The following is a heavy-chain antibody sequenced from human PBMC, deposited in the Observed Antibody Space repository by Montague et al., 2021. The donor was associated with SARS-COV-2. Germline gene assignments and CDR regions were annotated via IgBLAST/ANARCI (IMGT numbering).Heavy chain of an antibody. CDR2: IYWADDK. V-gene: IGHV2-5*02. CDR3: APKRSAWCGALDD. D-gene: IGHD3-10*01. J-gene: IGHJ4*02. Sequence: PALVKPTKTLTLTCTFSGFSLSTSGVGVGWIRQPPGKALAWLALIYWADDKRYRPSLKSRLTITKYTSKNQVVLTMTNMYPVDTATYYCAPKRSAWCGALDDWGQGPLVTVSS. CDR1: GFSLSTSGVG.